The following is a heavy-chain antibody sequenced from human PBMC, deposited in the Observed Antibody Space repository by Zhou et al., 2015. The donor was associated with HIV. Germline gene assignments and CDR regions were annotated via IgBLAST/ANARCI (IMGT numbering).Heavy chain of an antibody. CDR2: ILPLFGTP. CDR1: GGTFNSYE. CDR3: ARDVPSYYYDSSGHQIMAVY. D-gene: IGHD3-22*01. V-gene: IGHV1-69*01. J-gene: IGHJ4*02. Sequence: QLQLVQSGAEVKKPGSSVKVSCKASGGTFNSYEISWVRQAPGQGLVWMGGILPLFGTPNYAQKFLGRVTITVDETTKTAYMELSSLRSEDTAVYYCARDVPSYYYDSSGHQIMAVYWGQGTPVIVS.